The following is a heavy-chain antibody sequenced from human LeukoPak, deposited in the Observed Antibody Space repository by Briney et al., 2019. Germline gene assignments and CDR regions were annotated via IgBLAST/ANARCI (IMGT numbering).Heavy chain of an antibody. D-gene: IGHD4-17*01. Sequence: GGSLRLSCAASGVTVSNNYMCWVRQAPGKGLEWVSVLFPGGNTYYADSVKGRFTISRDNSKNTLYLQMNSLRAEDTAVYYCARGKYGDYVIDYWGQGTLVTVSS. V-gene: IGHV3-53*01. J-gene: IGHJ4*02. CDR2: LFPGGNT. CDR3: ARGKYGDYVIDY. CDR1: GVTVSNNY.